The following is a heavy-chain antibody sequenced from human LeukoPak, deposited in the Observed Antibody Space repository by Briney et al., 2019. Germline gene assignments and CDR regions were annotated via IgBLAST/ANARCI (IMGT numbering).Heavy chain of an antibody. CDR1: GGSISSYY. V-gene: IGHV4-59*01. CDR3: ARVRKYVRWWFDP. CDR2: IYYSGST. Sequence: SGTLSLTCTVSGGSISSYYWSWIRQPPGKGLEWIGYIYYSGSTNYNPSLKSRVTISVDTSKNQFSLKLSSVTAADTAVYYCARVRKYVRWWFDPWGQGTLVTVSS. D-gene: IGHD1-14*01. J-gene: IGHJ5*02.